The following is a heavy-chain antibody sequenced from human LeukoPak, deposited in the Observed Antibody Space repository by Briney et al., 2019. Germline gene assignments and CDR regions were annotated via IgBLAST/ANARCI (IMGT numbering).Heavy chain of an antibody. CDR1: GYTLTSYG. CDR3: ARDWQLPSGPDVFDI. Sequence: ASVKVSCKASGYTLTSYGISWVRQAPGQGLEWMGWISAYNGDTNYAEKFQGRVTMATDTSTSTASMELWSLRSDDTAVYYCARDWQLPSGPDVFDIWGQGTVVTVSS. J-gene: IGHJ3*02. V-gene: IGHV1-18*01. D-gene: IGHD1-1*01. CDR2: ISAYNGDT.